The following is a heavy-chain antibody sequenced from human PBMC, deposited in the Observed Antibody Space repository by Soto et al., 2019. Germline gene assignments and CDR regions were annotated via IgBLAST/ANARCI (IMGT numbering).Heavy chain of an antibody. Sequence: QVQLVQSGAEVKKPGSSVKVSCKASGGTFSSYAISWVRQAPGQGLEWMGGIIPIFGTANYAQKFQGRDTRTADESTSTAYMELSSRRAEDTAVYYCARGGVVVPAAVSYWFDPWGQGTLGTVSS. CDR2: IIPIFGTA. D-gene: IGHD2-2*01. CDR1: GGTFSSYA. J-gene: IGHJ5*02. V-gene: IGHV1-69*01. CDR3: ARGGVVVPAAVSYWFDP.